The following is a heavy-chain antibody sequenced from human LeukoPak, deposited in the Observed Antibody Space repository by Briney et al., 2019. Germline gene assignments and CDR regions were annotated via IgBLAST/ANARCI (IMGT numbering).Heavy chain of an antibody. D-gene: IGHD3-3*01. Sequence: PGGSLRLSCAASGFSFRSCGMHWVRQAPGKGREWVTFIQYDGSNKYYADSVKGRFTVFRDNSKNTLFLQMNSLRPADTAVYYCAKGAGVGFDYWGQGTLVTVSS. V-gene: IGHV3-30*02. CDR1: GFSFRSCG. J-gene: IGHJ4*02. CDR2: IQYDGSNK. CDR3: AKGAGVGFDY.